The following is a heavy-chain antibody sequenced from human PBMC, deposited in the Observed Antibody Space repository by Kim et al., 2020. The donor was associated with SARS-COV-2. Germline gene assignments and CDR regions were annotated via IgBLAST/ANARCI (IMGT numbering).Heavy chain of an antibody. CDR2: IYYSGST. V-gene: IGHV4-61*01. D-gene: IGHD4-17*01. CDR1: GGSVSSGSYY. J-gene: IGHJ2*01. Sequence: SETLSLTCTVSGGSVSSGSYYWSWIRQPPGKGLEWIGYIYYSGSTNYNPSLKSRVTISVDTSKNQFSLKLSSVTAADTAVYYCARFSTVTTAYWYFDLWG. CDR3: ARFSTVTTAYWYFDL.